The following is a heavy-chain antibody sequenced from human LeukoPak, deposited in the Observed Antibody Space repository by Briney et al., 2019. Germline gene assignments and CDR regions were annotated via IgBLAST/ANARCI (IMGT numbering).Heavy chain of an antibody. Sequence: PSETLSLTCTVSGVSISSGGYYWSWLRQHPGKGLEWIGYIYYSGSTYYNPSLKSRVTISVDTSKNQFSLKLSSVTAADTAVYYCARGRGITIFGVVIIEWFDPWGQGTLVTVSS. CDR1: GVSISSGGYY. V-gene: IGHV4-31*03. CDR2: IYYSGST. D-gene: IGHD3-3*01. J-gene: IGHJ5*02. CDR3: ARGRGITIFGVVIIEWFDP.